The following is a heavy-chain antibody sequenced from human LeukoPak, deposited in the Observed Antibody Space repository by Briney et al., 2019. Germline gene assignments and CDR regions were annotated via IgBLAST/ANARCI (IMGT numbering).Heavy chain of an antibody. D-gene: IGHD1-1*01. CDR2: IRHSGRT. Sequence: SETLSLTCSIYGGSFSGYYLSRIRPPPENGLEWIGEIRHSGRTNYHPSLKSRVTISLDTSRNQLSLKLNSVTAADTAVYYCARLRSPGTGRGQETLVTVSS. J-gene: IGHJ4*02. CDR1: GGSFSGYY. CDR3: ARLRSPGTG. V-gene: IGHV4-34*01.